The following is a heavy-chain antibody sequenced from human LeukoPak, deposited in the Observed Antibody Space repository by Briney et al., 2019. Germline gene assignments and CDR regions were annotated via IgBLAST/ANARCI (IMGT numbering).Heavy chain of an antibody. CDR2: ISTSGSPI. V-gene: IGHV3-48*03. CDR3: ARMRNWFDP. Sequence: GGSLRLSCAASGFTFSSYEMNWVRQAPGKGLEWVSYISTSGSPIYYADSVKGRFTISRDNAKNSLYLQLNSLRAEDTAVHYCARMRNWFDPWGQGTLVTVSS. J-gene: IGHJ5*02. CDR1: GFTFSSYE.